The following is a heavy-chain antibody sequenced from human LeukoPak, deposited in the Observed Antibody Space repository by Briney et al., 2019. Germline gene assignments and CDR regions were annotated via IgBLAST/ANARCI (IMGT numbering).Heavy chain of an antibody. CDR1: GGSISNTNW. J-gene: IGHJ4*02. D-gene: IGHD2-8*01. Sequence: SETLSLTCGVSGGSISNTNWWSWVRQPPGQGLEWIGEISLTGLTHYNPSFESRVTVSLDKSKNQLSPNLTSVTAADTAVYYCSRENGAFSPFGYWGQGTLVTVLS. CDR3: SRENGAFSPFGY. V-gene: IGHV4-4*02. CDR2: ISLTGLT.